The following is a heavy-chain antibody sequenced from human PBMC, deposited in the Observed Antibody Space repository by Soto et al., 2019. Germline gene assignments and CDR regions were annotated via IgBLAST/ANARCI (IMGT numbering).Heavy chain of an antibody. J-gene: IGHJ6*02. CDR3: AGTIGKQDGYYYYGMDV. V-gene: IGHV1-3*01. D-gene: IGHD2-8*01. CDR1: GYTFTSYA. Sequence: ASVKVSCKASGYTFTSYAMHWVRPAPGQRLEWMGWINAGNGNTKYSQKFQGRVTITRDTSASTAYMELSSLRSEDTAVYYCAGTIGKQDGYYYYGMDVWGQGTTVTVSS. CDR2: INAGNGNT.